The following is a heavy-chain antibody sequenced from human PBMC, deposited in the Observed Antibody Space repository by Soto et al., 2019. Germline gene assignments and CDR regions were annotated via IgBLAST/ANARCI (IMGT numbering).Heavy chain of an antibody. Sequence: ASVKVSCKASGGTFSSYTISWVRQAPGQGLELMGRIIPILGIANYAQKFQGRVTITADKSTSTAYMELSSLRSEDTAVYYCARPSGIAAAGPNYYYYGMDVWGQGTTVTVSS. J-gene: IGHJ6*02. D-gene: IGHD6-13*01. CDR1: GGTFSSYT. V-gene: IGHV1-69*02. CDR3: ARPSGIAAAGPNYYYYGMDV. CDR2: IIPILGIA.